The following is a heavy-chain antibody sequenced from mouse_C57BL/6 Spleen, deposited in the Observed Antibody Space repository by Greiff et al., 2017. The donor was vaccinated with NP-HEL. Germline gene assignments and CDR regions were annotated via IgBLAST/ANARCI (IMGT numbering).Heavy chain of an antibody. V-gene: IGHV5-17*01. CDR2: ISSGSSTI. Sequence: EVHLVESGGGLVKPGGSLKLSCAASGFTFSDYGMHWVRQAPEKGLEWVAYISSGSSTIYYADTVKGRFTISRDNAKNTLFLQMTSLRSEDTAMYYCARHGYPYYFDYWGQGTTLTVSS. D-gene: IGHD2-2*01. CDR3: ARHGYPYYFDY. J-gene: IGHJ2*01. CDR1: GFTFSDYG.